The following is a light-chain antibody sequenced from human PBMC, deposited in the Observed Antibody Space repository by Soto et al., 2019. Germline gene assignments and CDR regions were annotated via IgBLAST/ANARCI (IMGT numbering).Light chain of an antibody. V-gene: IGLV2-23*02. CDR2: EVT. CDR1: SINVEKYNL. J-gene: IGLJ2*01. Sequence: QSALTQPASVSGSPGQSVTISCTGSSINVEKYNLVSWYQQHPGKAPTLIIYEVTQRPSGVSSRFSGSKSGNTASLTISGLQAEDEADYYCCLYALGDIPVVFGGGTKLTVL. CDR3: CLYALGDIPVV.